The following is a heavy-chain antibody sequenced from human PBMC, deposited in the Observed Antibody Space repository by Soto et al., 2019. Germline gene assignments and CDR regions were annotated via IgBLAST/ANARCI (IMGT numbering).Heavy chain of an antibody. Sequence: GGSLRLSCGASGFTSSNYAMHWVRQAPGKGLEWVAIISHDGAHKYDADSVKGRFTVSRDNSKNTHYLEMNNLRPDDTAVYYCARDHRSGWYGLDFWGQGTLVTVSS. CDR2: ISHDGAHK. CDR1: GFTSSNYA. J-gene: IGHJ4*02. V-gene: IGHV3-30-3*01. CDR3: ARDHRSGWYGLDF. D-gene: IGHD6-19*01.